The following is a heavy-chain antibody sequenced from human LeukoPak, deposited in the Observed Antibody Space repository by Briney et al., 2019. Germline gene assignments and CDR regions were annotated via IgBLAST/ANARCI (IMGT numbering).Heavy chain of an antibody. V-gene: IGHV4-59*08. CDR3: ARRGIAAAGYDY. CDR1: GGSISSYY. Sequence: SETLSLTCTVSGGSISSYYWSWIRQPPGKGLEWIGYIYYSGSTNYNPSLKSRVTISVDTSKNQFSLKLSSVAAADTAVYYCARRGIAAAGYDYWGQGTLVTVSS. D-gene: IGHD6-13*01. CDR2: IYYSGST. J-gene: IGHJ4*02.